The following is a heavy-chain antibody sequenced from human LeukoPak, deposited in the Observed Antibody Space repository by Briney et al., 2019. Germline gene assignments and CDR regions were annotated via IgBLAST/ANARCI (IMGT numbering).Heavy chain of an antibody. J-gene: IGHJ4*02. V-gene: IGHV4-59*01. CDR2: IYYSGTT. CDR1: GGSISSYY. CDR3: ARGTHSYSSIDY. D-gene: IGHD6-13*01. Sequence: PSETLSLTCTVSGGSISSYYWSWIRQPPGKGLEWIGYIYYSGTTNYNPSLKSRVTISVDTSKNQISLRLSSVTAADTAVYYCARGTHSYSSIDYWGQGTLVTVSS.